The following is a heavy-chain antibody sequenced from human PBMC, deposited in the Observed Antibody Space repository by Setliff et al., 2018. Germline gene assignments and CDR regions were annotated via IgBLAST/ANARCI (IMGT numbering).Heavy chain of an antibody. J-gene: IGHJ6*02. CDR2: IHASGSP. D-gene: IGHD3-10*01. CDR1: GGSITSGSFY. CDR3: ARGSTMIQGVRLYYHGLDV. V-gene: IGHV4-61*02. Sequence: SETLSLTCTVSGGSITSGSFYWSWIRQPAGKKLEGIGRIHASGSPDYNPSFTSRVTISRDTSNNQFSLKLSSVTAADPAVYYCARGSTMIQGVRLYYHGLDVWGQGTTVTVSS.